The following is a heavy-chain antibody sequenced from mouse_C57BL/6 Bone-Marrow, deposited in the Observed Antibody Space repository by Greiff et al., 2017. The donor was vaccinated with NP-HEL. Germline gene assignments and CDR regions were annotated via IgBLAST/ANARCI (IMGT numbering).Heavy chain of an antibody. CDR1: GYTFTSYW. Sequence: QVHVKQSGAELAKPGASVKLSCKASGYTFTSYWMHWVKQRPGQGLEWIGYINPSSGYTKYNQKFKDKATLTADKSSSTAHMQLSSLTYEDSAVYYCAIITTVVPYAMDYWGQGTSVTVSS. CDR2: INPSSGYT. V-gene: IGHV1-7*01. J-gene: IGHJ4*01. D-gene: IGHD1-1*01. CDR3: AIITTVVPYAMDY.